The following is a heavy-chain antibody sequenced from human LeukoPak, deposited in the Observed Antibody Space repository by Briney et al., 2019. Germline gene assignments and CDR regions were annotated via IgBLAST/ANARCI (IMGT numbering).Heavy chain of an antibody. Sequence: AGGSLRLSCAASGFTFSSYAMHWVRQAPGKGLEWVAVISYDGSNKYYADSVKGRFTISRDNSKNTLYLQMNSLRAEDTAVYYCARDLYDHWGATISYFDYWGQGTLVTVSS. J-gene: IGHJ4*02. CDR3: ARDLYDHWGATISYFDY. V-gene: IGHV3-30-3*01. CDR1: GFTFSSYA. CDR2: ISYDGSNK. D-gene: IGHD5-12*01.